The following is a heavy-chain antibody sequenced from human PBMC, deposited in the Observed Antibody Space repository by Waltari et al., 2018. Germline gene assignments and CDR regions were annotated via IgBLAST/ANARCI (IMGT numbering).Heavy chain of an antibody. D-gene: IGHD6-13*01. Sequence: QVHVVESGGGVVQPGGSLRLSCAASGFTLGNYGMHWVRQARGKGREGVAVIKYDGSIKNYADSVKGRFTISRENSKNTLYLEMKSLRAEDTAVYYCAREYSRICFHALDGWGQGTAVTVSS. V-gene: IGHV3-33*05. CDR3: AREYSRICFHALDG. CDR1: GFTLGNYG. J-gene: IGHJ6*02. CDR2: IKYDGSIK.